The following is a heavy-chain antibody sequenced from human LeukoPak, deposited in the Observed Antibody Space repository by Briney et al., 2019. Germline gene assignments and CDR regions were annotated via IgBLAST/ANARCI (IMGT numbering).Heavy chain of an antibody. CDR2: ISGSGGST. D-gene: IGHD2-8*02. CDR1: GFTFSGYG. J-gene: IGHJ4*02. CDR3: AKVGSGYCGY. Sequence: GGSLRLSCAASGFTFSGYGMSWVRQAPGKGLEWVSAISGSGGSTYYADSVKGRFTISRDNSKNTLYLQMNSLRAEDTAVYYCAKVGSGYCGYWGQGTLVTVSS. V-gene: IGHV3-23*01.